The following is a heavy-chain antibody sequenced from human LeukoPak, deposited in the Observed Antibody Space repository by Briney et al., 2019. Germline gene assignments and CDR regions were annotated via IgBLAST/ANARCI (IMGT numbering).Heavy chain of an antibody. J-gene: IGHJ6*04. D-gene: IGHD3-9*01. CDR3: ARLTADILTGFYYYGMDV. CDR1: GGTLRSYG. V-gene: IGHV1-69*13. Sequence: SVKVSCKASGGTLRSYGISWVRQAQGQGLEWMGGIIPIFGTANYAQKFQGRVTITADESTRTAYMELSSLRSEDTAVYYCARLTADILTGFYYYGMDVWGKGTTVTVSS. CDR2: IIPIFGTA.